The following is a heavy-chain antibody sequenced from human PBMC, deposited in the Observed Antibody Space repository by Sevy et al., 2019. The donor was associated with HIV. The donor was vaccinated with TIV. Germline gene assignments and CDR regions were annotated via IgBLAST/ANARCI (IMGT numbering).Heavy chain of an antibody. Sequence: GGSLRLSCAVSGFTFSKAWMSWVRQAPGKGLEWVGRIKSITDGGTTDYAAPVKGRFTISRDDSKNMLYLQMNSLKTEDTDIYYCTTDDYYDSSGYHAAFDCWGQGTLVTVSS. D-gene: IGHD3-22*01. J-gene: IGHJ4*02. CDR3: TTDDYYDSSGYHAAFDC. V-gene: IGHV3-15*01. CDR2: IKSITDGGTT. CDR1: GFTFSKAW.